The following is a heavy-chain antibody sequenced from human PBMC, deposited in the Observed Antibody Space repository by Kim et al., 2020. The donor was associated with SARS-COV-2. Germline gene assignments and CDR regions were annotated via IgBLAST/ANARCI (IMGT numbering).Heavy chain of an antibody. D-gene: IGHD3-22*01. CDR1: GFTFSSYE. Sequence: GGSLRLSCAASGFTFSSYEMNWVRQAPGKGLEWVSYISSSGSTIYYADSVKGRFTISRDNAKNSLYLQMNSLRAEDTAVYYCAIYDSSGYYSLGYWGQGTLVTVSS. J-gene: IGHJ1*01. CDR2: ISSSGSTI. V-gene: IGHV3-48*03. CDR3: AIYDSSGYYSLGY.